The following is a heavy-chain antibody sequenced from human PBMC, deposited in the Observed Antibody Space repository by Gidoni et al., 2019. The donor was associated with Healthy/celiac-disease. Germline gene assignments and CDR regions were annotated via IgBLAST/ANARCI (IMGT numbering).Heavy chain of an antibody. J-gene: IGHJ5*02. V-gene: IGHV1-3*01. CDR3: ARDPNANWFDP. CDR1: GYTFTSYA. CDR2: INAGNGNT. Sequence: QVQLVQSGAEVKKPGASVKVSCKASGYTFTSYAMHWVRQAPGQRLEWMGWINAGNGNTKYSQKFQGRVTITRDTSASAAYMELSSLRSEDTAVYYCARDPNANWFDPWGQGTLVTVSS.